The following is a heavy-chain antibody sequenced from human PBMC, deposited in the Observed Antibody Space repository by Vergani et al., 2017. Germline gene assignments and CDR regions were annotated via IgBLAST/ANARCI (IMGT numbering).Heavy chain of an antibody. CDR2: ISSSGSTI. CDR1: GFTFSDYY. CDR3: ARSVRSIAARDYFDY. D-gene: IGHD6-6*01. J-gene: IGHJ4*02. Sequence: QVQLVESGGGLVKPGGSLRLSCAASGFTFSDYYMSWIRQAPGKGLEWVSYISSSGSTIYYADSVKGRFTIARDNAKNSRYLQMNSLRAEDAAVYYCARSVRSIAARDYFDYWGQGTLVTVSS. V-gene: IGHV3-11*01.